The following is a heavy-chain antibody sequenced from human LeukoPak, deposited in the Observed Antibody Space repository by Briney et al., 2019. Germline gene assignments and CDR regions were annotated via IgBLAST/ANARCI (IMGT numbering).Heavy chain of an antibody. CDR1: GGSISSYY. CDR3: ARDHQFHDYGDYVWDWFDP. Sequence: SETLSLTCTVSGGSISSYYWSWIRQPPGKGLEWIGYIYYSGSTNYNPSLKSRVTISVDTSKNQFSLKLSSVTAADTAVYYCARDHQFHDYGDYVWDWFDPWGQGTLVTVSS. J-gene: IGHJ5*02. CDR2: IYYSGST. D-gene: IGHD4-17*01. V-gene: IGHV4-59*01.